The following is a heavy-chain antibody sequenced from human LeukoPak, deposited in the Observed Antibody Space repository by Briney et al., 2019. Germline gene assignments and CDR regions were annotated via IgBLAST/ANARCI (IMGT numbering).Heavy chain of an antibody. CDR3: AIIVAPTSYYYMDV. D-gene: IGHD5-12*01. CDR1: GYTFTSYD. Sequence: EASVKVSCKASGYTFTSYDINWVRQATGQGLEWIGWIVVGSGNTNYAQKFQERVTMTRDTSISTAYMELSRLRSDDTAVYYCAIIVAPTSYYYMDVWGKGTTVTVSS. V-gene: IGHV1-8*02. J-gene: IGHJ6*03. CDR2: IVVGSGNT.